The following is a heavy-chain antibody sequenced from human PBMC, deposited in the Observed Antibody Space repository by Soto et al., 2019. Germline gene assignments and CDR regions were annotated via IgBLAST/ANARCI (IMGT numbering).Heavy chain of an antibody. CDR1: GFTFSNHG. V-gene: IGHV3-33*01. D-gene: IGHD2-15*01. J-gene: IGHJ4*02. Sequence: QVQSVESGGGVVQPGTSLRLSCAVSGFTFSNHGMHWVRQAPGKGLEWVAFISYDGRNKDYVDSLKGRFTISRDNFKDTLFLQMNTLRADDTAVHYCARDRGWSRSHYFDSWGQGTLVTVSS. CDR3: ARDRGWSRSHYFDS. CDR2: ISYDGRNK.